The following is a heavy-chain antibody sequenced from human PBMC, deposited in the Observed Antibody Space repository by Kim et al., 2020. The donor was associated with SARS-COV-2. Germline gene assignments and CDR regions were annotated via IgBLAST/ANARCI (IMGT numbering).Heavy chain of an antibody. Sequence: VKGRFTISRDESKNTLYLQMESLRVEDTAVYYCASMGSSSWYYYYYGMDVWGQGTTVTVSS. V-gene: IGHV3-30*07. CDR3: ASMGSSSWYYYYYGMDV. D-gene: IGHD6-13*01. J-gene: IGHJ6*02.